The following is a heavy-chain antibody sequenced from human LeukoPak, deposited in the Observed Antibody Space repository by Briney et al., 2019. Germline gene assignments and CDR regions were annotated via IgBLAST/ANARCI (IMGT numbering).Heavy chain of an antibody. Sequence: GGSLRLSCAASGFTFSSYGMSWVRQDPGKGLEWVSSISGNGGNTYYADSVKGRFTISRDSSKSTLYLQMNGLRAEDTAVYYCAKNGDDYDHTGYSVGYWGQGTLVTVSS. CDR3: AKNGDDYDHTGYSVGY. CDR1: GFTFSSYG. J-gene: IGHJ4*02. CDR2: ISGNGGNT. D-gene: IGHD3-22*01. V-gene: IGHV3-23*01.